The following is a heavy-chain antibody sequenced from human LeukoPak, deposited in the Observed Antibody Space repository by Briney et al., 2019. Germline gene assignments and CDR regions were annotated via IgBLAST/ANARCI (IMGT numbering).Heavy chain of an antibody. V-gene: IGHV4-39*01. CDR3: TTKLQLSAPYFDY. CDR1: GASISSSSDY. D-gene: IGHD1-1*01. Sequence: PSETLSLTCNVSGASISSSSDYWGWIRQPPGKGLEWIGSFYTSGDTYYNPSLKSRVTISVDTSKNQVSLKLNSVTAADTAIYYCTTKLQLSAPYFDYWAQGTLVTVSS. CDR2: FYTSGDT. J-gene: IGHJ4*02.